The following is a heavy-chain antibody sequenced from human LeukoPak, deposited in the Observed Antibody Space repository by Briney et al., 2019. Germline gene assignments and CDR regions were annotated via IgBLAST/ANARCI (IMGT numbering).Heavy chain of an antibody. CDR1: GGSISSYY. J-gene: IGHJ4*02. D-gene: IGHD1-1*01. Sequence: SETLSLTCTVSGGSISSYYWSWIRQPPGKGLEWIGYIYYSGSTNYNPSLKSRVTISVDTSKNQFSLKLSSVTAADTAVYYCARGYMGPYYFDYWGQETLVTVSS. V-gene: IGHV4-59*01. CDR2: IYYSGST. CDR3: ARGYMGPYYFDY.